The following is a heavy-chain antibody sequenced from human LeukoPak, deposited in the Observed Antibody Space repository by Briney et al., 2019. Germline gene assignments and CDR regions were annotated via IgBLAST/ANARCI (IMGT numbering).Heavy chain of an antibody. V-gene: IGHV4-4*09. D-gene: IGHD3-16*02. J-gene: IGHJ4*02. CDR3: ARLNYDYVWGSYRSEETPYFDH. CDR1: GGSISSYY. Sequence: SETLSLTCTVSGGSISSYYWSWIRQPPGKGLEWIGYIYTSGSTNYNPSLKSRVTISVDPSKNQFSLKLSAVPAAGTAVYYCARLNYDYVWGSYRSEETPYFDHWGQGPLVTVSS. CDR2: IYTSGST.